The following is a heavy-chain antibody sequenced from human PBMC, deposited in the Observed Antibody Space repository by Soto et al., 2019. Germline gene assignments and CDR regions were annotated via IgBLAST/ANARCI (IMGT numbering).Heavy chain of an antibody. Sequence: PSETLSLTCTVSGGTIRSYSWNWIRQPPGKGLEWIGYIYYSGSTNYNPSLKSRVTISVVTSKNQFSLKLSSVTAADTAFYYCARAVISTTQLYFDYWGQGTLVTVSS. CDR2: IYYSGST. J-gene: IGHJ4*02. CDR3: ARAVISTTQLYFDY. V-gene: IGHV4-59*01. CDR1: GGTIRSYS. D-gene: IGHD1-26*01.